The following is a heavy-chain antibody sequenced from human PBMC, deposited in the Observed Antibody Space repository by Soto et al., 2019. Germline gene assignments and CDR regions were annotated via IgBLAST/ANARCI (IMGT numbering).Heavy chain of an antibody. CDR3: ARDLTSSGCH. Sequence: EVQLVESGGGLVQPGGSLRLSCAASGFTVSSNYMSWVRQAPGKGLEWVSVIYSGGNTHYADSLKGRFTISGDNSENTMYLQMNSLRAEDTAVYYCARDLTSSGCHWGQGTLVTVSS. CDR1: GFTVSSNY. J-gene: IGHJ4*02. CDR2: IYSGGNT. D-gene: IGHD6-19*01. V-gene: IGHV3-66*01.